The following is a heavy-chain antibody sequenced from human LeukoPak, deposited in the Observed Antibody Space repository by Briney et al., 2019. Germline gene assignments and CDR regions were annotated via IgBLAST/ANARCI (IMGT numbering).Heavy chain of an antibody. CDR2: IRYDGSNK. Sequence: GGSLRLSCAASGFTFSSYGMHWVRQAPGKGLEWVAFIRYDGSNKYYADSVKGRFTISRDNSKNTLCLQMNSLRAEDTAVYYCAKGATPSYYYGSPDDYFDYWGQGTLVTVSS. D-gene: IGHD3-10*01. CDR1: GFTFSSYG. V-gene: IGHV3-30*02. J-gene: IGHJ4*02. CDR3: AKGATPSYYYGSPDDYFDY.